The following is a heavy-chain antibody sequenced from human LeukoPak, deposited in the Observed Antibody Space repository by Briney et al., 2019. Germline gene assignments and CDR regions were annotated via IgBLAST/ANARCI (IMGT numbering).Heavy chain of an antibody. CDR2: IYTNGNT. J-gene: IGHJ6*03. CDR3: ARAKDYSSSPGTYYYYYMDV. CDR1: GGSISSYF. D-gene: IGHD6-6*01. Sequence: SETLSLTCTVSGGSISSYFWTWIRQPAGKGLEWIGRIYTNGNTNYKPSLQSRVTMSVDTSKNQFSLNLTSVTAADTAVYYCARAKDYSSSPGTYYYYYMDVWGKGTTVTVSS. V-gene: IGHV4-4*07.